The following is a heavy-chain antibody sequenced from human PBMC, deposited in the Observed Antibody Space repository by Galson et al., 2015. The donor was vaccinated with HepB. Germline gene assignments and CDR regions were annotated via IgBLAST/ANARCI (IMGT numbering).Heavy chain of an antibody. CDR3: VRQVVVVAGERLYNYLDP. Sequence: QSGAEVKKPGESLKISCKGSGYSFTSYWIGWVRQMPGKGLEWMGIIYPGDSDTRYSPSFQGQVTTSADKSISTAYLQWSSLKASDTAIYYCVRQVVVVAGERLYNYLDPWGQGTLVTVSS. J-gene: IGHJ5*02. CDR1: GYSFTSYW. D-gene: IGHD2-15*01. V-gene: IGHV5-51*01. CDR2: IYPGDSDT.